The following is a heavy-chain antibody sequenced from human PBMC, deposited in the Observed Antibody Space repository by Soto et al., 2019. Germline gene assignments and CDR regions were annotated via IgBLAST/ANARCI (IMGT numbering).Heavy chain of an antibody. Sequence: QVQLVQSGGEVRNPGASVKVSCEASGYSFTSYGISWVRQAPGQGLEWMEWISAYNGNTKYAQNFQGRVTMTTDTSTRTAYMDLRSLRSDDTAVYYCARDPGTYSGSYRYWGQGTLVTVSS. CDR2: ISAYNGNT. CDR1: GYSFTSYG. D-gene: IGHD1-26*01. J-gene: IGHJ4*02. CDR3: ARDPGTYSGSYRY. V-gene: IGHV1-18*04.